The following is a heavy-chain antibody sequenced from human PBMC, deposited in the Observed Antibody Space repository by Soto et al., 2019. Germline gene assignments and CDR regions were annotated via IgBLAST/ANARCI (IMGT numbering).Heavy chain of an antibody. V-gene: IGHV1-69*13. D-gene: IGHD3-3*01. CDR3: ARDSPSLYYDFWSGYYHSYGMDV. CDR1: GGTFSSYA. Sequence: SVKVSCKASGGTFSSYAISWVRQAPGQGLEWMGRIIPIFGTANYAQKFQGRVTITADESTSTAYMELSSLRSEDTAVYYCARDSPSLYYDFWSGYYHSYGMDVWGQGTTVTLSS. J-gene: IGHJ6*02. CDR2: IIPIFGTA.